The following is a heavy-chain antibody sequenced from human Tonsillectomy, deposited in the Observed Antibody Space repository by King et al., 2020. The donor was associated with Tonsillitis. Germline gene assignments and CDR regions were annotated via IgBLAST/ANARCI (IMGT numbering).Heavy chain of an antibody. Sequence: VQLVESGGGVVQPGGSLRLSCAASGFTFSSYGMHWVRQAPGKGLEWVTFIRYDGSNKYYADSVKGRFTISRDNSKNTLYLQMNSLRAEDTAVYYCAKGDCSGGSCYFDYWGQGTLVTVSS. V-gene: IGHV3-30*02. J-gene: IGHJ4*02. CDR2: IRYDGSNK. D-gene: IGHD2-15*01. CDR1: GFTFSSYG. CDR3: AKGDCSGGSCYFDY.